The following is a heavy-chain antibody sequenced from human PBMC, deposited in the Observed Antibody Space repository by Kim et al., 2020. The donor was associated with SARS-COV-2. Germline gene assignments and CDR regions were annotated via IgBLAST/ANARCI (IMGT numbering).Heavy chain of an antibody. CDR1: GFTFSDYY. CDR2: ISNSIDYT. J-gene: IGHJ4*01. D-gene: IGHD3-10*01. CDR3: ARVPYGAGSHYYFDN. Sequence: GGSLRLSCEASGFTFSDYYMSWIRQAPGKGLEWISYISNSIDYTNYADSVTGRFTVSRDNAKNSLHLQMNSLRAEDTAVYYCARVPYGAGSHYYFDNWG. V-gene: IGHV3-11*05.